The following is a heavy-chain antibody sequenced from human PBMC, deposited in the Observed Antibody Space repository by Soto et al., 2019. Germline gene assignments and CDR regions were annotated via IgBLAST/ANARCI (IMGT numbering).Heavy chain of an antibody. Sequence: PSETLSLTCTVSGGSVTSDEDNWRWIRQSPGKGLEWIGYISNSGSSGYNPSLKTRLSMSVDRSKNQFTLSLTSVTAADTAGYFCAPESGSTYGYFDYWGQGTQVTVSS. D-gene: IGHD4-17*01. V-gene: IGHV4-30-4*01. J-gene: IGHJ4*02. CDR1: GGSVTSDEDN. CDR2: ISNSGSS. CDR3: APESGSTYGYFDY.